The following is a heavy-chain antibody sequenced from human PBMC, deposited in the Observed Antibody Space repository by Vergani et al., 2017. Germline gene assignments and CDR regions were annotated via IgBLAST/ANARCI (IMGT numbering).Heavy chain of an antibody. CDR2: IFVGSGNT. CDR1: GFTFTSSA. J-gene: IGHJ4*02. D-gene: IGHD3-10*01. Sequence: QMQLVQSGPEVKKPGTSVKVSCKASGFTFTSSAVQWVRQARGQRLEWIGWIFVGSGNTNYAPEFQYRVTITRAMSTTTAYMALSSLRTEDTAVYYCAAAVMVRRDFDYWGQGTLVTVSS. V-gene: IGHV1-58*01. CDR3: AAAVMVRRDFDY.